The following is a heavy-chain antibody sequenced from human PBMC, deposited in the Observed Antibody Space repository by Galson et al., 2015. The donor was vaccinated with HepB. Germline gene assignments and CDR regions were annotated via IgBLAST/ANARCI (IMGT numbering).Heavy chain of an antibody. Sequence: SLRLSCAASGFTFSSYAMSWVRQAPGKELEWVSAISGSGGSTYYADSVKGRFTISRDNSKNTLYLQMNSLRAEDTAVYYCAKSVEGYCSGGSCYNTFDYWGQGTLVTVSS. V-gene: IGHV3-23*01. CDR3: AKSVEGYCSGGSCYNTFDY. J-gene: IGHJ4*02. CDR1: GFTFSSYA. D-gene: IGHD2-15*01. CDR2: ISGSGGST.